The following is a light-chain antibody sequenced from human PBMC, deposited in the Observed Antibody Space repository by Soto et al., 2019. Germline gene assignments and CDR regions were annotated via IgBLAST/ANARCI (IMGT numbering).Light chain of an antibody. CDR2: KAS. J-gene: IGKJ1*01. V-gene: IGKV1-5*03. CDR3: QHYNSYSES. Sequence: DIQMTQSPSTLSGSVGDRVTITCRASQTISSWLAWYQQKPGKAPKLLIYKASTLKSGVPSRFSGSRSGTDFTLTISSLQPDDFATYYCQHYNSYSESFGQVSKVELK. CDR1: QTISSW.